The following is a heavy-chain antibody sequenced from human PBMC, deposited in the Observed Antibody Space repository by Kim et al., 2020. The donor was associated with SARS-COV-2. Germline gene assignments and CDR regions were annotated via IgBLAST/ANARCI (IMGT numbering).Heavy chain of an antibody. V-gene: IGHV4-59*01. J-gene: IGHJ3*02. CDR3: ARNRLRYFDWLFNAFDI. Sequence: LKSRVTISVDTSKNQFSLKLSSVTAADTAVYYCARNRLRYFDWLFNAFDIWGQGTMVTVSS. D-gene: IGHD3-9*01.